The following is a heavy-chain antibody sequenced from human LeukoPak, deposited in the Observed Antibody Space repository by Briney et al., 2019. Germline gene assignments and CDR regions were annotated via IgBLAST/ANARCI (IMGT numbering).Heavy chain of an antibody. CDR1: GFTFDDYA. D-gene: IGHD3-22*01. CDR2: ISWNSGSI. Sequence: GRSLRLSCAASGFTFDDYAMHWVRQAPEKGLEWVSGISWNSGSIGYADSVKGRFTISRDNAKNSLYLQMNSLRAEDTALYYCAKDYYDSSGYYFDYWGQGTLVTVSS. CDR3: AKDYYDSSGYYFDY. J-gene: IGHJ4*02. V-gene: IGHV3-9*01.